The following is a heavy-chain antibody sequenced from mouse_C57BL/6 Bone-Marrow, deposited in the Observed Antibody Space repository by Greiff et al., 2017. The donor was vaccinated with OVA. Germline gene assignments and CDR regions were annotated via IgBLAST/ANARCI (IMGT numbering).Heavy chain of an antibody. CDR1: GYTFTDYY. D-gene: IGHD2-1*01. V-gene: IGHV1-76*01. Sequence: VMLVESGAELVRPGASVKLSCKASGYTFTDYYINWVKQRPGQGLEWIARIYPGSGNTYYNEKFKGKATLTAEKSSSTAYMQLSSLTSEDSAVYFCARDYGNLGWGQGTTLTVSS. J-gene: IGHJ2*01. CDR3: ARDYGNLG. CDR2: IYPGSGNT.